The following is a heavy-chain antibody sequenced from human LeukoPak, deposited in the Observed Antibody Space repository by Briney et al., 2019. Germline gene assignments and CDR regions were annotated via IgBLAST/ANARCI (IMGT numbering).Heavy chain of an antibody. CDR3: ATSPGGYDYSDY. J-gene: IGHJ4*02. D-gene: IGHD5-12*01. CDR2: IFSGGST. Sequence: GGSLRLSCKASGFTVSSNYMSWVRQAPGKGLEWVSVIFSGGSTYYADSVKGRFTISRDNSKNTLYLQMNSLRAEDTAVYYCATSPGGYDYSDYWGQGTLVTVSS. CDR1: GFTVSSNY. V-gene: IGHV3-53*01.